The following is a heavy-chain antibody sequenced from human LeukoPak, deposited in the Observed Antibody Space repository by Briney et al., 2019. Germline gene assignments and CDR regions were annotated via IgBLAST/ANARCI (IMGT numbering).Heavy chain of an antibody. CDR2: IIPIFGTA. CDR3: ARAPWKSSSWYYLDY. D-gene: IGHD6-13*01. Sequence: ASVKVSCKASGGTFSSYAISWVRQAPGQGLEWMGGIIPIFGTANYAQKFQGRVTITADKSTSTAYMGLSSLRSEDTAVYYCARAPWKSSSWYYLDYWGQGTLVTVSS. CDR1: GGTFSSYA. V-gene: IGHV1-69*06. J-gene: IGHJ4*02.